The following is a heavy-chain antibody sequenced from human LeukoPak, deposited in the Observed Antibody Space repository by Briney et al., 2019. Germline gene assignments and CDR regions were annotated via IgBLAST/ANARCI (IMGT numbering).Heavy chain of an antibody. V-gene: IGHV3-7*01. CDR1: GFSFSDFW. D-gene: IGHD4-11*01. CDR2: IRQDGGET. J-gene: IGHJ4*02. Sequence: PGGSLRLSCAGSGFSFSDFWMTWVRQAPGKGLEWVANIRQDGGETYYVDSVKGRFTISRDNAMNSLFLQMNSLRVEDTAVYYCTRTLIDSRPEVPDEYWGQGTLVTVSS. CDR3: TRTLIDSRPEVPDEY.